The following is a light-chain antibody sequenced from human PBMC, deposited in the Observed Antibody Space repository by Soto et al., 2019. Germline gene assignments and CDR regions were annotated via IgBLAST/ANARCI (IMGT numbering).Light chain of an antibody. J-gene: IGLJ3*02. CDR2: DVN. CDR1: SSDVGGYNY. CDR3: CSYAGSKNWV. Sequence: QSALTQPQSASGSPGQSVTIPCTGTSSDVGGYNYVSWYQHHPGRAPKLIIFDVNERPSGVPDRFSASKSGNTASLTVSGLQTEDEADYYCCSYAGSKNWVFGGGTKVTVL. V-gene: IGLV2-8*01.